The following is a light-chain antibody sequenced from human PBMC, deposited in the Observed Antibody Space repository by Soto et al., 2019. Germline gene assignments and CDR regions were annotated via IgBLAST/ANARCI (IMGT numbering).Light chain of an antibody. Sequence: EIVLTQSPGTLSLSPGERATLSCRASQSVSSSYLAWYQQKPGQAPRLLIYGASSRATGIPHRFSGSGSGTDFTLTISRLEPEDFAVYYCQQYGNSLFTFGPGTKVDIK. V-gene: IGKV3-20*01. CDR2: GAS. CDR3: QQYGNSLFT. CDR1: QSVSSSY. J-gene: IGKJ3*01.